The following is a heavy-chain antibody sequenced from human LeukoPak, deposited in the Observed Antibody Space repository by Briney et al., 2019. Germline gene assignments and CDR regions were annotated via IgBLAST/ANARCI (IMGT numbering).Heavy chain of an antibody. J-gene: IGHJ3*02. CDR1: GGSISSYY. D-gene: IGHD3-22*01. CDR2: IYTSGST. Sequence: PSETLSLTCTVSGGSISSYYWSWIRQPAGKGLEWIGRIYTSGSTNYNPSLKSRVTMSGDTSKNQFSLKLSSVTAADTAVYYCARDRYYYDSSGLRAFDIWGQGTMVTVSS. CDR3: ARDRYYYDSSGLRAFDI. V-gene: IGHV4-4*07.